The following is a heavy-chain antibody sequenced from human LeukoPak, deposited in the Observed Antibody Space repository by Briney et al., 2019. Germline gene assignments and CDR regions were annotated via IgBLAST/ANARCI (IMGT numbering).Heavy chain of an antibody. CDR2: ISSSSSTI. Sequence: GGSLRLSCAASGFTFSTFNMNWVRQAPGKGLEWVSYISSSSSTIYYADSVKGRFTISRDNAKNSLYLQMNSLRAEDTAVYYCARTFDHWGQGTLVTVSS. V-gene: IGHV3-48*04. CDR1: GFTFSTFN. J-gene: IGHJ4*02. CDR3: ARTFDH.